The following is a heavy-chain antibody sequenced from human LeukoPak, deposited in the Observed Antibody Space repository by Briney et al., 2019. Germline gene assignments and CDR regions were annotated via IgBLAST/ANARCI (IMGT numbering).Heavy chain of an antibody. J-gene: IGHJ2*01. V-gene: IGHV6-1*01. CDR1: GDSVSTNSAA. Sequence: SQTLSLTCAISGDSVSTNSAAWNWIRQSPSRGLEWLGRTYYRSKWYNDYAVSVKSRITINPDASKNQFSLQLNSVTPEDTAVYYCARGARRYSSSWYGVVWYFDLWGRGTLVTVSS. CDR3: ARGARRYSSSWYGVVWYFDL. CDR2: TYYRSKWYN. D-gene: IGHD6-13*01.